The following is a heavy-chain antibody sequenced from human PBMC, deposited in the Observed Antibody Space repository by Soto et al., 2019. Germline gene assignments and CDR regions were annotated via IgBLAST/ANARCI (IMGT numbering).Heavy chain of an antibody. CDR2: ISSSSSYI. V-gene: IGHV3-21*01. J-gene: IGHJ4*02. D-gene: IGHD6-13*01. CDR3: ARAFDGSSPFDY. CDR1: GFTFSSYS. Sequence: GSLRLSCAASGFTFSSYSMNWVRQAPGKGLEWVSSISSSSSYIYYADSVKGRFTISRDNAKNSLYLQMNSLRAEDTAVYYCARAFDGSSPFDYWGQGTLVTVSS.